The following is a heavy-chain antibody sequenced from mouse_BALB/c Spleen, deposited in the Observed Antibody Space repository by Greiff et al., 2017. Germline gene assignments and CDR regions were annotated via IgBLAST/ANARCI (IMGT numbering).Heavy chain of an antibody. CDR3: ADYYGYEGFAY. CDR1: GFNIKDTY. V-gene: IGHV14-3*02. J-gene: IGHJ3*01. Sequence: VQLKESGAELVKPGASVKLSCTASGFNIKDTYMHWVKQRPEQGLEWIGRIDPANGNTKYDPKFQGKATITADTSSNTAYLQLSSLTSEDTAVYSCADYYGYEGFAYWGQGTLVTVSA. CDR2: IDPANGNT. D-gene: IGHD1-2*01.